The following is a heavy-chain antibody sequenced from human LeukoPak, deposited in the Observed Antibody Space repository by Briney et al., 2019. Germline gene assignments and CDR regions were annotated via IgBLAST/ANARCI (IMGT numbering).Heavy chain of an antibody. CDR3: ARHYYDSNGYGYFDF. V-gene: IGHV5-51*01. J-gene: IGHJ4*02. CDR1: GYSFTSNW. D-gene: IGHD3-22*01. CDR2: IYPGDSDT. Sequence: GESLKISCKGSGYSFTSNWIGWVRQMPGKGLEWMGIIYPGDSDTRYSPSFQGQVTISADKSISTAYLQWSSLKASDTAMYFCARHYYDSNGYGYFDFWGQGTLVTVSS.